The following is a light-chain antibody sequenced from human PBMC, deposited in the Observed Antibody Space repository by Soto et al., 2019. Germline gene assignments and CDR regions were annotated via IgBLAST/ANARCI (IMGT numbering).Light chain of an antibody. CDR2: LTSDGSH. CDR3: QTWGTGIRV. CDR1: SGHSTYA. V-gene: IGLV4-69*01. J-gene: IGLJ3*02. Sequence: QLVLTQSPSASASLGASVKLTCTLSSGHSTYAIAWHQQQPEKGPRCLMKLTSDGSHTKGDGIPDRFSGSSSGAERYLTISSLQSEDEADYYCQTWGTGIRVFGGGTKLTVL.